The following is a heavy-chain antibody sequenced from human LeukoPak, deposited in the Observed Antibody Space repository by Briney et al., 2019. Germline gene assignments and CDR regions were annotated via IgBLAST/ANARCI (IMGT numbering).Heavy chain of an antibody. J-gene: IGHJ1*01. CDR3: ARPDYGGTDAEYFQH. Sequence: GSSVKVSCKASGGTFSSYAISWVRQAPGQGLEWTGGIIPIFGTANYAQKFQGRVTITADESTSTAYMELSSLRSEDTAVYYCARPDYGGTDAEYFQHWGQGTLVTVSS. CDR2: IIPIFGTA. CDR1: GGTFSSYA. V-gene: IGHV1-69*01. D-gene: IGHD4-23*01.